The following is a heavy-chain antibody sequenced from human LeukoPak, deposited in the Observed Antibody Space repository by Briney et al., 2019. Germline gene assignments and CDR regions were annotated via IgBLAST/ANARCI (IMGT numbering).Heavy chain of an antibody. D-gene: IGHD2-2*01. CDR3: ATGMWGYCSATSCPLDF. J-gene: IGHJ4*02. Sequence: GGSLRLSCAASGFTLSSYSMNWVRQTPGKGLEWISYIRSSSSTIYYADSVKGRFAISRDNAKDSLYLQMDSLRAEDTAVYYCATGMWGYCSATSCPLDFWGQGTLVTVSS. V-gene: IGHV3-48*01. CDR2: IRSSSSTI. CDR1: GFTLSSYS.